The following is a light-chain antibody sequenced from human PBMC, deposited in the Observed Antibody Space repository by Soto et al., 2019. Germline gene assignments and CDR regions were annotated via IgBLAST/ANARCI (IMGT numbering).Light chain of an antibody. Sequence: IQLTQSPSSLSASVGDSVTITCRASQGISRYLSWYQQKPGRAPKLLISAASTLQSGVPARFSGSGSGTDFTLSITSLQPEDFATYYCQQSYSTPYTFGQGTRLEIK. CDR2: AAS. V-gene: IGKV1-9*01. CDR3: QQSYSTPYT. J-gene: IGKJ5*01. CDR1: QGISRY.